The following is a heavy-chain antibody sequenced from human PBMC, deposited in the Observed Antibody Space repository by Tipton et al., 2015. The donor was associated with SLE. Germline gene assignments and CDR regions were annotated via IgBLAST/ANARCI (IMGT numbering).Heavy chain of an antibody. D-gene: IGHD1-26*01. V-gene: IGHV4-59*01. Sequence: TLSLTCTVSGASISSYYWSWIRQPPGKGLEWIGYIFYIGSTNYNPSLKSRVTISVDTSKNQFSLKLGSVTAADTAVYFCARRVGAIAAFDIWGQGTVVSVSS. J-gene: IGHJ3*02. CDR1: GASISSYY. CDR3: ARRVGAIAAFDI. CDR2: IFYIGST.